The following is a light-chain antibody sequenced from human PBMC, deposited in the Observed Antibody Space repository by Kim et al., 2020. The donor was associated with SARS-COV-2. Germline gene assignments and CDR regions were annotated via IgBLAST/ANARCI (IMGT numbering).Light chain of an antibody. CDR1: HSNNGSNN. CDR2: SND. Sequence: GQGVRIFRSSGHSNNGSNNVDWYLHLPATAPTLLVYSNDQRPSGVPDRFSGSKSGTSASLAISGLQSEDEADYCCAAWDDSLDAYVFGTGTKVTVL. CDR3: AAWDDSLDAYV. J-gene: IGLJ1*01. V-gene: IGLV1-44*01.